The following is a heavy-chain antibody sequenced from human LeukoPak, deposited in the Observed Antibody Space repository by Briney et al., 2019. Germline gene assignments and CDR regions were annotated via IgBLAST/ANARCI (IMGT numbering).Heavy chain of an antibody. Sequence: SETLSLTCAVYGGSFSGYYWSWIRQPPGKGLEWIGEINHSGSTNYNPSLKSRVTISVDTSKNQFSLKLSSVTAADTAVYYCARDQFDYSGRDYWGQGTLVTVSS. V-gene: IGHV4-34*01. CDR2: INHSGST. CDR1: GGSFSGYY. D-gene: IGHD3-9*01. J-gene: IGHJ4*02. CDR3: ARDQFDYSGRDY.